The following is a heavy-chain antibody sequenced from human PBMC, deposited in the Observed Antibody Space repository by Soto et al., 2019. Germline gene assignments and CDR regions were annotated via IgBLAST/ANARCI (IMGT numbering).Heavy chain of an antibody. V-gene: IGHV2-5*02. Sequence: QITLKESGPTLVKPTPTLTLTCTFSGFSLITSGESVAWLRQPTGTALERLALVYWDDDKRYSPSLKSSLTITKDTSNNHVVLTFTNMDPVATATYYCEHRRGAVQVERYYYYGMDVSFQGTTVTVS. J-gene: IGHJ6*02. D-gene: IGHD1-1*01. CDR2: VYWDDDK. CDR1: GFSLITSGES. CDR3: EHRRGAVQVERYYYYGMDV.